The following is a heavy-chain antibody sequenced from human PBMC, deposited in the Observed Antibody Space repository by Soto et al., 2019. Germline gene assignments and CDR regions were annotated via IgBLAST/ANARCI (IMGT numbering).Heavy chain of an antibody. D-gene: IGHD3-3*01. J-gene: IGHJ6*02. Sequence: ASVKVSCKASGYTFTSYDINWVRQATGQGLEWMGWMNPNSGNTGYAQKFQGRVTMTRNTSISTAYMELSSLRSEDTAVYYCARASYYDFWSGPSYYYYYGMDVWSQGTTVTVSS. CDR2: MNPNSGNT. V-gene: IGHV1-8*01. CDR1: GYTFTSYD. CDR3: ARASYYDFWSGPSYYYYYGMDV.